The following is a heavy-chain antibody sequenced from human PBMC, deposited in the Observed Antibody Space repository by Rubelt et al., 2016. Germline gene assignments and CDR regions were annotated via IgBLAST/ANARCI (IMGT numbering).Heavy chain of an antibody. CDR2: IFSSDYP. J-gene: IGHJ2*01. Sequence: QVTLKESGPVLVRPTETLTLTCNVSGFALSDTRMGVSWVRQPPGKALEWLAHIFSSDYPSYNTSLKSRLTISKDTSKSQVVLTMTNMDPVDTATYYCARVWVNGYELWYFDLWGRGTLVTVSS. CDR3: ARVWVNGYELWYFDL. CDR1: GFALSDTRMG. D-gene: IGHD5-12*01. V-gene: IGHV2-26*01.